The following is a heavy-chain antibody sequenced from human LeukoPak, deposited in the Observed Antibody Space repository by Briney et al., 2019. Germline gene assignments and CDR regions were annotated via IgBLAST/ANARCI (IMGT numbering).Heavy chain of an antibody. Sequence: GASVTVSCKTSGYTFSDYYIHWIRQAPGQGREWVGWINPNSGDTDYAQKFQGRVTMTTDTSTSTAYMELKSLRSDDTAVYYCARDLPGGFGAFDIWGQGTMVTVSS. J-gene: IGHJ3*02. CDR3: ARDLPGGFGAFDI. CDR1: GYTFSDYY. D-gene: IGHD3-10*01. V-gene: IGHV1-2*02. CDR2: INPNSGDT.